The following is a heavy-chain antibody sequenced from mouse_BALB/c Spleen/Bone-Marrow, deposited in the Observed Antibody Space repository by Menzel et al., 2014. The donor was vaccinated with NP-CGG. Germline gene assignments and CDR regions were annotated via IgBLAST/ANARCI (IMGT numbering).Heavy chain of an antibody. J-gene: IGHJ4*01. CDR1: GFSLTGYG. Sequence: QVQLQQSGPGLVAPSQSLSIACTVSGFSLTGYGVNWVRQPPGKGLEWLGIIWGDGSTAYNSALKSRLSISKDNSKSQVFLKMNSQQTEDTARYYCAREPHYYAMDYWGQGTSVTVSS. V-gene: IGHV2-6-7*01. CDR2: IWGDGST. CDR3: AREPHYYAMDY.